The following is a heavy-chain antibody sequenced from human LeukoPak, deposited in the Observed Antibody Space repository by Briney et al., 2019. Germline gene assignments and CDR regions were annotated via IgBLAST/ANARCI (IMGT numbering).Heavy chain of an antibody. J-gene: IGHJ4*02. D-gene: IGHD4/OR15-4a*01. CDR3: AKDAANMAAVDC. Sequence: GGSLRLSCAASGFTFSSYSMNWVRQAPGKGLEWVSYISSSGSTIYYADSVKGRFTISRDNAKNSLYLQMNSLRAEDTAVYYCAKDAANMAAVDCWGQGTLVTVSS. CDR2: ISSSGSTI. CDR1: GFTFSSYS. V-gene: IGHV3-48*04.